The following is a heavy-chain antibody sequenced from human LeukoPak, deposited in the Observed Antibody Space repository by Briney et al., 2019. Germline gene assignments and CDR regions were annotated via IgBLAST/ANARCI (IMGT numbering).Heavy chain of an antibody. CDR2: ISGSGGST. Sequence: TGGSLRLSCAVSGFPFSSYAMSWVRQAPGKGLEWVSAISGSGGSTYYADSVKGRFTISRDNSKNTLYLQMNSLRAEGTAVYYCAKDLGYCSGGSCWEDYWGQGTLVTVSS. V-gene: IGHV3-23*01. D-gene: IGHD2-15*01. CDR1: GFPFSSYA. J-gene: IGHJ4*02. CDR3: AKDLGYCSGGSCWEDY.